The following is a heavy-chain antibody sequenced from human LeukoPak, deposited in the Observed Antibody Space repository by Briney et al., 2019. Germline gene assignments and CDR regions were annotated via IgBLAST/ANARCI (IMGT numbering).Heavy chain of an antibody. D-gene: IGHD4-23*01. CDR2: INSDGSST. CDR1: GFTFSSYW. V-gene: IGHV3-74*01. CDR3: ARNLDTVDYYFDY. J-gene: IGHJ4*02. Sequence: GGSLRLSCAASGFTFSSYWMHWVRQAPGKGLVWVSRINSDGSSTSYADSVKGRFTISRDNAKNSLYLQMNSLRDEDTAVYYCARNLDTVDYYFDYWGQGTLVTVSS.